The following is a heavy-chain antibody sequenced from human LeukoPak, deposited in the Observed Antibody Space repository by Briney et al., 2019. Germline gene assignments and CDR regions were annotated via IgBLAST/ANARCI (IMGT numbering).Heavy chain of an antibody. CDR3: AKWGDYDVLTGYYVSDY. CDR1: GFSVSSNY. Sequence: PGGSLRLSCAASGFSVSSNYMSWVRQAPGKGLEWFSISFTNGVTKYSDSVKGRFAISRDNSKNTVFLQMNSLRAEDTAVYYCAKWGDYDVLTGYYVSDYWGQGTLVTVSS. CDR2: SFTNGVT. D-gene: IGHD3-9*01. J-gene: IGHJ4*02. V-gene: IGHV3-53*01.